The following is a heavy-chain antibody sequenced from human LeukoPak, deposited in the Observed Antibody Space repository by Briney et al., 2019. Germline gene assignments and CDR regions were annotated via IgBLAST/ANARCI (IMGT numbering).Heavy chain of an antibody. J-gene: IGHJ6*02. V-gene: IGHV1-2*02. CDR1: GYIFTGYY. D-gene: IGHD2-15*01. Sequence: ASVKVSCKASGYIFTGYYMHWVRQAPGQGLEWMGWINPNSGGTNYAQKFQGRVTMTRDTSISTAYMELSRLGSDDTAVYYCARDLRYCSGGSCYQYGMDVWGQGTTVTVSS. CDR2: INPNSGGT. CDR3: ARDLRYCSGGSCYQYGMDV.